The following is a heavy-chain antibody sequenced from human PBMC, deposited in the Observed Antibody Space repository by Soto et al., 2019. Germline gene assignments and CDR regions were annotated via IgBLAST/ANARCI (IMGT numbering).Heavy chain of an antibody. V-gene: IGHV2-5*02. CDR1: GFSLTTSGVT. CDR3: AHRRAYGSSWAD. CDR2: ISWDDDK. Sequence: QITLRESGPTLVKPTQTLTLTCTFSGFSLTTSGVTVGWIRLPPGKALEWLALISWDDDKRYSPSLESRLTITKDTSKNQVVLTVTNMDPVDTATYYCAHRRAYGSSWADWGQGTLVTVSS. D-gene: IGHD6-13*01. J-gene: IGHJ4*02.